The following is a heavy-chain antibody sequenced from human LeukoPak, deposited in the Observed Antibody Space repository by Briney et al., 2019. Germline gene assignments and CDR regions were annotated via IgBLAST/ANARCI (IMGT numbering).Heavy chain of an antibody. V-gene: IGHV4-59*13. Sequence: HSETLSLTCTVAAGAISGYFWSWGRQAPGPGLDWIGHIYYSGATNYNPSLRSRVTISVDTSKNQFSLKLRSVTAADTAVYYCARAQYSGSCFDYWGQGALVTVSS. CDR3: ARAQYSGSCFDY. D-gene: IGHD1-26*01. CDR1: AGAISGYF. J-gene: IGHJ4*02. CDR2: IYYSGAT.